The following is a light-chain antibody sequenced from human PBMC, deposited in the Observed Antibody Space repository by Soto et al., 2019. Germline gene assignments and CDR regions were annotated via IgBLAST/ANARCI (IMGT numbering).Light chain of an antibody. CDR2: GVS. Sequence: DTVMTQSPATLSLSPGETATLSCRASESVGSHLASYQQIPGQAPRLLIYGVSTRATGIPARFRGSGSETEFTLTISSLQSEDFGVYFCQQYDNWPPWTFGQGTMVEI. CDR3: QQYDNWPPWT. V-gene: IGKV3-15*01. J-gene: IGKJ1*01. CDR1: ESVGSH.